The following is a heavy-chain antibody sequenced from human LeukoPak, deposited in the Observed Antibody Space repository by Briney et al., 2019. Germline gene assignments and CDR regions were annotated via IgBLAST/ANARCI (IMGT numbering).Heavy chain of an antibody. CDR3: ARDPVVPDDGYYFDY. D-gene: IGHD2-2*01. V-gene: IGHV3-21*01. CDR1: GFTFGSYT. Sequence: GGSLRLSCAASGFTFGSYTMNWVRQAPGKGLEWVSTISPSSSYIYYADSVKGRFTISRDNAKNSLYLQVNSLRPEDTAVYYCARDPVVPDDGYYFDYWGQGTLVTVSS. CDR2: ISPSSSYI. J-gene: IGHJ4*02.